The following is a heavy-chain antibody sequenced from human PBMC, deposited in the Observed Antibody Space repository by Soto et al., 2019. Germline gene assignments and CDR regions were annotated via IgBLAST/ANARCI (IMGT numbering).Heavy chain of an antibody. Sequence: PSETLSLTCDVSGYSISSGYFWGWIRQPPGKGLEWVGSMYHSGTTYYNPSLKDRVTISLDTSENKVSLRLTSVTAADTAVYYCVRAGGDYDGSLGIFFDFWGQGILVTVSS. J-gene: IGHJ4*02. CDR3: VRAGGDYDGSLGIFFDF. CDR2: MYHSGTT. V-gene: IGHV4-38-2*01. D-gene: IGHD3-10*01. CDR1: GYSISSGYF.